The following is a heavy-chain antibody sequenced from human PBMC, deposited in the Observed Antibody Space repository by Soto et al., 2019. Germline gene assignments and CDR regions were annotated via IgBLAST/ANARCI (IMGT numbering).Heavy chain of an antibody. Sequence: DTLSLTCSVSGGTISGYYWTWIRQPAGKGLEWIGRIYSSGNTKYNPSLQSRVTMSLDTSNNQFSLRLTSVTAADTAVYYCARGQRFSDWFDPWGQGTLVTVSS. CDR3: ARGQRFSDWFDP. CDR1: GGTISGYY. D-gene: IGHD3-3*01. J-gene: IGHJ5*02. CDR2: IYSSGNT. V-gene: IGHV4-4*07.